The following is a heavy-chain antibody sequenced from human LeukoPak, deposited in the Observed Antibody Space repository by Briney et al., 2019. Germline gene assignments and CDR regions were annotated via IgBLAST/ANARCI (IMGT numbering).Heavy chain of an antibody. CDR1: GGSFSGYY. Sequence: PSETLSLTCAVYGGSFSGYYCSWIRHPPGKGLEWIGEIKHSGSTNYNPSPKSRVTISVDTSKKQFSLKLSSVTAADTAVYYCARGVGAAAGLPPFDYWGQGTLVTVSS. CDR2: IKHSGST. CDR3: ARGVGAAAGLPPFDY. D-gene: IGHD6-13*01. J-gene: IGHJ4*02. V-gene: IGHV4-34*01.